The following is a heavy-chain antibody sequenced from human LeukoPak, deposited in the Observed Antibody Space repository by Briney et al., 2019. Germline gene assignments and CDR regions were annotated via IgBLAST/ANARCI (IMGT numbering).Heavy chain of an antibody. CDR1: GFTFSSYG. D-gene: IGHD2-2*01. Sequence: PGGSLRLSCAASGFTFSSYGMHWVRQAPGKGLEWVAIISYDGSNKYYADSVRGRFTISRDNSKNTLYLQMNSLRAEDTAVYYCAKDLVYLGYCSSTSCYAYVFDIWGQGTMVTVSS. V-gene: IGHV3-30*18. CDR2: ISYDGSNK. J-gene: IGHJ3*02. CDR3: AKDLVYLGYCSSTSCYAYVFDI.